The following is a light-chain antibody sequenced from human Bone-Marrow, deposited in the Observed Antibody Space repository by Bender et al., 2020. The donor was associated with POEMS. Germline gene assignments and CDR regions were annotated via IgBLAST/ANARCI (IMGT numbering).Light chain of an antibody. J-gene: IGLJ3*02. CDR2: AVT. Sequence: QSALTQPASVSGSPGQSITISCTASSSDANDSNYVSWYQQHPGKAPKLLIYAVTNRPSGVSNRFSGSKSGHTASLTISGLQAEDEGDYYCCSYGGGAIWVFGGGTKLTVL. V-gene: IGLV2-14*01. CDR3: CSYGGGAIWV. CDR1: SSDANDSNY.